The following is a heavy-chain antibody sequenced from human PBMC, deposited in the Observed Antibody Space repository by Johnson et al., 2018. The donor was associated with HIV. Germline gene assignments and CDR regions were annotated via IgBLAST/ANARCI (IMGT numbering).Heavy chain of an antibody. CDR2: ISYDGSNT. J-gene: IGHJ3*02. CDR3: ARIRVAVITEVGAFDI. Sequence: QLVESGGGVVQPGRSLRLSCAASGFTFSSYAMHWVRQAPGKGLEWVAVISYDGSNTYYADSVKGRFTISRDNSKTTLYLQMNSLRTEETAVYYCARIRVAVITEVGAFDIWGQGTMVTVSS. D-gene: IGHD3-22*01. CDR1: GFTFSSYA. V-gene: IGHV3-30-3*01.